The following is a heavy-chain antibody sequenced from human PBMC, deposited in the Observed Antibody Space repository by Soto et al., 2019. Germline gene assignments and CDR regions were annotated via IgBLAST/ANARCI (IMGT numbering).Heavy chain of an antibody. CDR3: ARAFGARIYYYGMDV. D-gene: IGHD3-10*01. V-gene: IGHV4-34*01. J-gene: IGHJ6*02. CDR1: GGSFSGYY. Sequence: SETLSLTCAVYGGSFSGYYWSWIRQTPGKGLEWIGEINHSGSTNYNPSLKSRVTISVDTSKNQFSLKLSSVTAADTAVYYCARAFGARIYYYGMDVWGQGTTVTVSS. CDR2: INHSGST.